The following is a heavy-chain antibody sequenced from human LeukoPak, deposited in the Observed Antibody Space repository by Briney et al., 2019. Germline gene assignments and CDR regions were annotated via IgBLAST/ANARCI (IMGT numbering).Heavy chain of an antibody. V-gene: IGHV4-59*01. Sequence: SETLSLTRTVSGGSISSYYWSWTRQPPGKGLEWIGYIYYSGSTNYNPSLKSRVTISVDTSKNQFSLKLSSVTAADTAVYYCARGVSGWYGIYYYYHMDVWGKGTAVTVSS. CDR3: ARGVSGWYGIYYYYHMDV. D-gene: IGHD6-19*01. CDR1: GGSISSYY. J-gene: IGHJ6*03. CDR2: IYYSGST.